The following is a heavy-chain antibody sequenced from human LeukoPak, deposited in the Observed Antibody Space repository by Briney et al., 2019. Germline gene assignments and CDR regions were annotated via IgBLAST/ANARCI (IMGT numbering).Heavy chain of an antibody. CDR3: ARDGIYCSSTSCYFDY. J-gene: IGHJ4*02. CDR1: GFTLRNSY. CDR2: IKQDGSEK. D-gene: IGHD2-2*01. V-gene: IGHV3-7*05. Sequence: GGSLRLSCTASGFTLRNSYMHWVRQAPGKGLEWVANIKQDGSEKYYVDSVKGRFTISRDNAKNSLYLQMNSLRAEDTAVYYCARDGIYCSSTSCYFDYWGQGTLVTVSS.